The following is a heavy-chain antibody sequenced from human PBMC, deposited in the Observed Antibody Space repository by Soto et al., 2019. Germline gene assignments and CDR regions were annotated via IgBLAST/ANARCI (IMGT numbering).Heavy chain of an antibody. CDR2: ISSGSNYI. CDR3: ARDYGKLNP. CDR1: GFTFSTYT. Sequence: EVQLVESGGGLVKPGGSLRLSCAASGFTFSTYTMNWVRQTPGKGLEWVSSISSGSNYIYYADSLKGRFTISRDNAKNSLYLQMNSLSVEDTAVYYCARDYGKLNPWGQGTLVTVSS. J-gene: IGHJ5*02. V-gene: IGHV3-21*01. D-gene: IGHD2-15*01.